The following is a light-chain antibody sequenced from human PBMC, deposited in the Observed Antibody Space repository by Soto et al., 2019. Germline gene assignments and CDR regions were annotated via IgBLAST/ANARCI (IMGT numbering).Light chain of an antibody. V-gene: IGLV2-23*01. Sequence: QSVLTQAASVSGSPGQSITISCTGTSSDVGSYNLVSWYQQHPGTAPKLIIYEANKRPSGLSTRFSGSKSGNTASLTISGLQAEDEADYFCSSYAGISTLVVFVGGTKLTVL. CDR2: EAN. J-gene: IGLJ2*01. CDR3: SSYAGISTLVV. CDR1: SSDVGSYNL.